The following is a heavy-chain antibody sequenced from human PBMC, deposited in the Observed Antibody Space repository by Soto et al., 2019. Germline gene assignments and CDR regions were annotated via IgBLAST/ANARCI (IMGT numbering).Heavy chain of an antibody. CDR3: AREPRRNFSIVRGVPYYYGMDV. J-gene: IGHJ6*02. D-gene: IGHD3-10*01. V-gene: IGHV4-34*01. Sequence: PSETLSLTCAVYGGSFSGYYWSWIRQPPGKGLEWIGEINHSGSTNYNPSLKSRVTISVDTSKNQFSLKLSSVTAADTAVYYCAREPRRNFSIVRGVPYYYGMDVWGQGTTVTVSS. CDR2: INHSGST. CDR1: GGSFSGYY.